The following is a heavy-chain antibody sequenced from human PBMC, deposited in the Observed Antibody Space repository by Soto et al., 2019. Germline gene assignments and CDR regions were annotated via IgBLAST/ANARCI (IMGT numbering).Heavy chain of an antibody. V-gene: IGHV1-18*01. CDR3: ARARKGFLKVSGPDY. D-gene: IGHD3-3*01. Sequence: ASVKVSCKASGYTFTSYGISWVRQAPGQGLEWMGWISAYNGNTNYAQKLQGRVTMTTDTSTSTAYMELRSLRSDDTAVYYCARARKGFLKVSGPDYWGQGTLVTVSS. CDR1: GYTFTSYG. CDR2: ISAYNGNT. J-gene: IGHJ4*02.